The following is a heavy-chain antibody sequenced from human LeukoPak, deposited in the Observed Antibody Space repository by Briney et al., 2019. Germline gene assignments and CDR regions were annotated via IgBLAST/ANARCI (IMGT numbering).Heavy chain of an antibody. CDR2: INHSGGT. J-gene: IGHJ4*02. Sequence: PSETLSLTCAVYGGSFSGYYWSWIRQPPGKGLEWSGEINHSGGTNYNPSLKSRVTMSVDTSKNQFSLKLSSVTAADTAVYYCARVANWVNSYFDYWGQGTLVTVSS. CDR1: GGSFSGYY. V-gene: IGHV4-34*01. D-gene: IGHD7-27*01. CDR3: ARVANWVNSYFDY.